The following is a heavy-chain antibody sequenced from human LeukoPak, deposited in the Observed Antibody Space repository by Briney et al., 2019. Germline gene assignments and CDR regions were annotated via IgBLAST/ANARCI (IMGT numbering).Heavy chain of an antibody. CDR3: AKAPVTTCRGAFCYPFDY. CDR1: GYTFTKYY. V-gene: IGHV1-46*01. J-gene: IGHJ4*02. D-gene: IGHD2-15*01. Sequence: ASVKVSCKASGYTFTKYYIHWARQAPGQGLEWMGIINPSAGSTNYAQKFQGRVTLTRDTSTSTVYMNVSNLRSEDTAVYYCAKAPVTTCRGAFCYPFDYWGLGTLVTVSS. CDR2: INPSAGST.